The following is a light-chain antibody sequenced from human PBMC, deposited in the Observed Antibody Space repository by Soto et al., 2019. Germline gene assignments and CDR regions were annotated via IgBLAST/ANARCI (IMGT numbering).Light chain of an antibody. CDR3: QQSSNLLT. CDR1: QSVSGY. V-gene: IGKV3-11*01. Sequence: EIVLTHSPATLSLFPWEIATLSCRASQSVSGYLAWYQQKPGQAPRLLIYDASNRATGIPARFSGSGSGTDFTLTISSLEPEDFAVYYCQQSSNLLTFGGGTKVDIK. J-gene: IGKJ4*01. CDR2: DAS.